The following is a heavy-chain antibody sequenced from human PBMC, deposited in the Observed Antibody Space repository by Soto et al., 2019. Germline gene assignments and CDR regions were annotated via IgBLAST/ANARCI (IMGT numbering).Heavy chain of an antibody. CDR3: AHYYDFWSGYQLYNWFDP. D-gene: IGHD3-3*01. CDR2: IYWNDDK. V-gene: IGHV2-5*01. Sequence: QITLKESGPTLVKPTQTLTLTCTFSGFSLSTSGVGVGWIRQPPGKALEWLALIYWNDDKRYNPSLKSRLTITKDTSKNQVVLTMTNMDPVDTATYYCAHYYDFWSGYQLYNWFDPWGQGTLVTVSS. CDR1: GFSLSTSGVG. J-gene: IGHJ5*02.